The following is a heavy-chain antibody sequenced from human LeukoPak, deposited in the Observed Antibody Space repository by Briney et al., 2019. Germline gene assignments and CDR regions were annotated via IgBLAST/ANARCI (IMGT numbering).Heavy chain of an antibody. J-gene: IGHJ3*02. CDR1: GFTFSSYG. CDR3: ARPLPGIVGATGAFDI. Sequence: GGSLRLSCAASGFTFSSYGMHWVRQAPGKGLEWVAVIWYDGSNKYYADSVKGRFTISRDNSKNTLYLQMNSLRAEDTAVYYCARPLPGIVGATGAFDIWGQGTMVTVSS. D-gene: IGHD1-26*01. V-gene: IGHV3-33*01. CDR2: IWYDGSNK.